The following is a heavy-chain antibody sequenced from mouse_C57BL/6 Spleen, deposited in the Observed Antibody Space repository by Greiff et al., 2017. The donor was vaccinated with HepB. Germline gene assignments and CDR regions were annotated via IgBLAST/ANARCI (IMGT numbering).Heavy chain of an antibody. CDR3: ARTGSSFYAMDY. Sequence: EVHLVESGGGLVKPGGSLKLSCAASGFTFSDYGMHWVRQAPEKGLEWVAYISSGSSTIYYADTVKGRFTISRDNAKNTLFLQMTRLRSEDTAMYYCARTGSSFYAMDYWGQGTSVTVSS. D-gene: IGHD1-1*01. CDR2: ISSGSSTI. J-gene: IGHJ4*01. V-gene: IGHV5-17*01. CDR1: GFTFSDYG.